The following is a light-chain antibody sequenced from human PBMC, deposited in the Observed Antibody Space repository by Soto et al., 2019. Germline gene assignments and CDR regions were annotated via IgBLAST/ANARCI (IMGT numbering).Light chain of an antibody. CDR2: GNN. J-gene: IGLJ1*01. CDR3: QSYDCSLGGYV. Sequence: QSVLTQPPSVSGAPGQRVTISCTGSSSNIGASYDVHWYRQLPGTAPKVLIYGNNNRPSGVPDRFSGSKSGTSASLAITGLQAEDETDYYCQSYDCSLGGYVFGTGTKLTVL. V-gene: IGLV1-40*01. CDR1: SSNIGASYD.